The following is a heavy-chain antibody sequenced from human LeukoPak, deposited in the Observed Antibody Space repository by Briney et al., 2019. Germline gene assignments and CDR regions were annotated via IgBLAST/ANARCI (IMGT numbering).Heavy chain of an antibody. V-gene: IGHV3-23*01. CDR2: SSGSGGST. CDR3: AIQYSSSWYYFDY. CDR1: GFTFSSYA. Sequence: GGSLRLSCAASGFTFSSYAMSWVHQAPGKGLEWVSASSGSGGSTYYADSVKGRFTISRDNSKNTLYLQMNSLRAEDTAVYYCAIQYSSSWYYFDYWGQGTLVTVSS. J-gene: IGHJ4*02. D-gene: IGHD6-13*01.